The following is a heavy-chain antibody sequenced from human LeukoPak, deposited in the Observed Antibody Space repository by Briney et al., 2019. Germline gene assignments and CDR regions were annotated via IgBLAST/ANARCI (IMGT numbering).Heavy chain of an antibody. CDR2: INPSGGST. V-gene: IGHV1-46*03. J-gene: IGHJ5*02. Sequence: ASVKVSCKASGYTFTSYYMHWVRQAPGQGLEWMGIINPSGGSTSYAEKFQGRVTMTRDTSTSTVYMELSSLRSEDTSVYYCARGEVVPAPRFGPWGQGTLVTVSS. CDR1: GYTFTSYY. D-gene: IGHD2-2*01. CDR3: ARGEVVPAPRFGP.